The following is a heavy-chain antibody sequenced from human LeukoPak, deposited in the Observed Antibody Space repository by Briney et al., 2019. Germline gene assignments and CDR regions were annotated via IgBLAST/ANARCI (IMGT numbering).Heavy chain of an antibody. J-gene: IGHJ4*02. CDR1: GFTFSIYS. CDR3: ARNHSPFDY. CDR2: ISSDSGII. V-gene: IGHV3-48*01. Sequence: PGGSLRLSCAASGFTFSIYSMNWVRQAPGKGLEWVSYISSDSGIIYYAESVKGRFTISRDNAKNSLYLQMNSLRAEDTAVYYCARNHSPFDYWGQGTLVTVSS.